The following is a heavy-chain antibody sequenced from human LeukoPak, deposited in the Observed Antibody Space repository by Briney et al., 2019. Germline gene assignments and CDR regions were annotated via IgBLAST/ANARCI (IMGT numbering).Heavy chain of an antibody. Sequence: GGSLRLSCAASGFTFSSYSMNWVRQAPGKGLEWVSFISSSSSYIYYADSVKGRFTISRDNAKNSLYLQMNSLRAEDTAVYYCARDRFIVGAHLDYWGQGTLVTVSS. J-gene: IGHJ4*02. D-gene: IGHD1-26*01. CDR3: ARDRFIVGAHLDY. V-gene: IGHV3-21*01. CDR2: ISSSSSYI. CDR1: GFTFSSYS.